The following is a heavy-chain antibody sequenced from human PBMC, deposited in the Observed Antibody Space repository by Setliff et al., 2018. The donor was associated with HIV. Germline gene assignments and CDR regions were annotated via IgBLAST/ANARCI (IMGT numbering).Heavy chain of an antibody. Sequence: TSETLSLTCAVYGGSFSGYYWGWIRQPPGKGLEWIGSMYYTGSTYYNLSLKSRVTISVDTSKKQFSLKLSSVTAADTAVYYRARGMQYQLLRNWYFDLWGRGTLVTVSS. D-gene: IGHD2-2*01. CDR1: GGSFSGYY. CDR3: ARGMQYQLLRNWYFDL. CDR2: MYYTGST. J-gene: IGHJ2*01. V-gene: IGHV4-34*01.